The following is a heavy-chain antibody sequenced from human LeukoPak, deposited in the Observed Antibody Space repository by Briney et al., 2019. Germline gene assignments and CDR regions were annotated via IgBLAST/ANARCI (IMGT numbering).Heavy chain of an antibody. Sequence: SETLSLTCTVSNDSINDSYWTWIRQPPGKRLEWTGYISNSGTTKYNPSLKSRVTISVDTSNNQISLRLRSVTAADTAVYFCARGGRNFDYWGQGTLVTVSS. CDR3: ARGGRNFDY. CDR1: NDSINDSY. D-gene: IGHD1-26*01. CDR2: ISNSGTT. J-gene: IGHJ4*02. V-gene: IGHV4-59*01.